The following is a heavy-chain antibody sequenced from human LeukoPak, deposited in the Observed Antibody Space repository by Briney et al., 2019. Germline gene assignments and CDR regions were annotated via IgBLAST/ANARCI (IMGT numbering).Heavy chain of an antibody. J-gene: IGHJ3*02. V-gene: IGHV1-18*01. CDR3: AREYRTYGSGSYTEYPDDAFDI. CDR2: ISAFTDNR. Sequence: ASVKVSCKASGYTFTSYGISWVRQAPGQGLEWMGWISAFTDNRNYAQKVQDRVTMTTDTSTSTAYMELRSLRSDDTAVYYCAREYRTYGSGSYTEYPDDAFDIWGQGTMVTVSS. CDR1: GYTFTSYG. D-gene: IGHD3-10*01.